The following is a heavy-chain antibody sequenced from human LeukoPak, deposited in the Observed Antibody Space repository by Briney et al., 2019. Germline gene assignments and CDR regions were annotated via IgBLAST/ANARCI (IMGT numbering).Heavy chain of an antibody. V-gene: IGHV1-24*01. Sequence: ASVKVSCEVSGYTLTELSMHWVRQAPGKGLEWMGGFDPEDGETIYAQKFQGRVTMTEDTSTDTAYMELSSLRSEDTAVYYCATSASSWYQIPFDYWGQGTLVTVSS. CDR2: FDPEDGET. D-gene: IGHD6-13*01. CDR3: ATSASSWYQIPFDY. J-gene: IGHJ4*02. CDR1: GYTLTELS.